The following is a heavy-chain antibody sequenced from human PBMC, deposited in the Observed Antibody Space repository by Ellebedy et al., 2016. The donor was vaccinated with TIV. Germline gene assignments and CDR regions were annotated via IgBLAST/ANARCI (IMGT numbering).Heavy chain of an antibody. CDR3: ARGSFYDWRVAGY. D-gene: IGHD3-3*01. CDR1: GFTFTSSA. V-gene: IGHV1-58*01. Sequence: ASVKVSCKASGFTFTSSAVQWVRQARGQRLEWIGWIVVGSGNTNYAQKFQERVTITRDMSTSTAYMELSRLRSDDTAVYYCARGSFYDWRVAGYWGQGTLVTVSS. J-gene: IGHJ4*02. CDR2: IVVGSGNT.